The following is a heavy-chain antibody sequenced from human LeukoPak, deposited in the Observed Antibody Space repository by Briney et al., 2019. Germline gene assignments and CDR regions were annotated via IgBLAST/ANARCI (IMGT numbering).Heavy chain of an antibody. CDR2: INPNSGDT. D-gene: IGHD3-10*01. CDR1: GYTFTGYY. J-gene: IGHJ4*02. V-gene: IGHV1-2*06. Sequence: ASVKVSCKASGYTFTGYYMYWVRQAPGQGLEWMGRINPNSGDTNYAQKFQGGVTMTRDTSISTAYMELSRLRSDDTAVYYCARAPEVSYADYWGQGTLVTVSS. CDR3: ARAPEVSYADY.